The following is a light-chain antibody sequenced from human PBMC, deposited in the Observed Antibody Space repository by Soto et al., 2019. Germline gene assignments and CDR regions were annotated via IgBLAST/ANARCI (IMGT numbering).Light chain of an antibody. CDR1: QSISSY. V-gene: IGKV1-39*01. CDR2: AAS. J-gene: IGKJ1*01. CDR3: QPYNSYSRT. Sequence: DIQMTQSPSSLSASVGDRVTITCRASQSISSYLNWYQQKPGKAPKLLIYAASSLQSGVPSRFSGSGSGTDFTLTISSLQPEDFATYYCQPYNSYSRTFGQGTKVDIK.